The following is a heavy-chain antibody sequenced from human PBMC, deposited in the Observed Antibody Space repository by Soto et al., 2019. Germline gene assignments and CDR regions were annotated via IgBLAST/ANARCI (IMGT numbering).Heavy chain of an antibody. D-gene: IGHD2-15*01. CDR3: ASTVRYCSGGSCYAPIEYFQH. CDR2: IYPGDSDT. J-gene: IGHJ1*01. Sequence: GESLKISCKGSGYSFTSYWIGWVRQMPGKGLEWMGIIYPGDSDTRYSPSFQGQVTISADKSISTAYLQWSSLKASDTAMYYCASTVRYCSGGSCYAPIEYFQHWGQGTLVTVSS. CDR1: GYSFTSYW. V-gene: IGHV5-51*01.